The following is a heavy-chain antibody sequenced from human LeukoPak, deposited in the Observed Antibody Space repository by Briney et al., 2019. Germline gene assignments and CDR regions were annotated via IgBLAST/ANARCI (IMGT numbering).Heavy chain of an antibody. D-gene: IGHD3-9*01. Sequence: PSETLSLTCTVSGGSISSYYWSWIRQPPGKGLEWIGYIYYSGSTNYNPSLKSRVTISVDTSKNQFSLKLSSVTAADTAVYYCARVGANQDYDILTGYYTGGFYYFDYWGQGTLVTVSS. CDR2: IYYSGST. CDR1: GGSISSYY. V-gene: IGHV4-59*01. J-gene: IGHJ4*02. CDR3: ARVGANQDYDILTGYYTGGFYYFDY.